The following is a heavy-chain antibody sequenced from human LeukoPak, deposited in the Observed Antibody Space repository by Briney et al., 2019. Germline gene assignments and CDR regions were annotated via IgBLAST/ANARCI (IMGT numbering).Heavy chain of an antibody. CDR1: GSTVSSNY. CDR3: AGTDYGDYSTDYYGMDV. D-gene: IGHD4-17*01. Sequence: GGSLRLSCAASGSTVSSNYMSWVRQAPGKGLEWVSVIYSGGSTYYADSVKGRFTISRDNSKNTLYLQMNSLRAEDTAVYYCAGTDYGDYSTDYYGMDVWGQGTTVTVSS. V-gene: IGHV3-66*01. J-gene: IGHJ6*02. CDR2: IYSGGST.